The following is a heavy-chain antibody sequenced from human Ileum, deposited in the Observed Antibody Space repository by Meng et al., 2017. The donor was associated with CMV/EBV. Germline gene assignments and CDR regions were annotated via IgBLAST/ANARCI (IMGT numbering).Heavy chain of an antibody. D-gene: IGHD6-19*01. Sequence: SCKASGYIFTNYGISWVRQAPGQGLEWMGQINTDTAKINSAQNFQSRVTMTTDVSTNTAYMDLRSLTSDDTAVYYCAREASGWYEDYWGQGTLVTVSS. V-gene: IGHV1-18*01. CDR1: GYIFTNYG. CDR3: AREASGWYEDY. CDR2: INTDTAKI. J-gene: IGHJ4*02.